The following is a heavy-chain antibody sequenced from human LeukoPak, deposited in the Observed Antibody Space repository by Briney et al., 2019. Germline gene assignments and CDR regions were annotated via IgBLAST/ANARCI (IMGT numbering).Heavy chain of an antibody. CDR1: GGSISSYY. D-gene: IGHD3/OR15-3a*01. CDR2: IYTSGST. V-gene: IGHV4-4*07. Sequence: SETLSLTCTVSGGSISSYYWSWIRQPAGRGLEWIGRIYTSGSTNYNPSLKSQVTMSVDTSKNQFSLKLSSVTAADTAVYYCARETPSLDRPRAFDIWGQGTMVTVSS. CDR3: ARETPSLDRPRAFDI. J-gene: IGHJ3*02.